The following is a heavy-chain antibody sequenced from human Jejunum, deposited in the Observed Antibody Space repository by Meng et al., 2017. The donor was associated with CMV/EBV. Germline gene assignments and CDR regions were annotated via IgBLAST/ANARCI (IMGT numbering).Heavy chain of an antibody. Sequence: SGFTVSKFVMHWVREAPGKGLGWVAVIWGDGSEKYYSDSVKGRFTIFRDNPRNTLYLQMNSLRPDDTARYFCAKGGSGSYDWFDPWGQGTLVTVSS. CDR1: GFTVSKFV. D-gene: IGHD1-26*01. V-gene: IGHV3-33*03. CDR3: AKGGSGSYDWFDP. J-gene: IGHJ5*02. CDR2: IWGDGSEK.